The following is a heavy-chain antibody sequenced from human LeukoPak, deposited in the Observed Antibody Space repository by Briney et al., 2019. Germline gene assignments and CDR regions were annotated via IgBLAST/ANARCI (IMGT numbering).Heavy chain of an antibody. CDR1: GGTFSSYT. CDR3: ARGRYSSSINSMDV. CDR2: IIPIFGTA. J-gene: IGHJ6*02. Sequence: SVKVSCKASGGTFSSYTISWVRQAPGQGLEWMGGIIPIFGTANYAQKFQGRVTITADESTSTAYMELSSLRSEDTAVYYCARGRYSSSINSMDVWGQRTTVTVSS. D-gene: IGHD6-6*01. V-gene: IGHV1-69*13.